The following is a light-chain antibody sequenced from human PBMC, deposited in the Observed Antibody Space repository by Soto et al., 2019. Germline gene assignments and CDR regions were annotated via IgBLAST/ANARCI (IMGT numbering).Light chain of an antibody. Sequence: QSVLTQPPSVSGAPGQRVTLSCTGGSHNIAARYDVHWYQQLPGTAPKLLIYGNNNRPSGVPDRFSGSKSAISASLVITGLQADDEADYYCQSYDNSLTEWVFGGGTKLTVL. CDR2: GNN. CDR1: SHNIAARYD. V-gene: IGLV1-40*01. CDR3: QSYDNSLTEWV. J-gene: IGLJ3*02.